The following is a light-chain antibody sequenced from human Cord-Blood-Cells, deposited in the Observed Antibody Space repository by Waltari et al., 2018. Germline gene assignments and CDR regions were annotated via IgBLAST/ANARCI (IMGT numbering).Light chain of an antibody. J-gene: IGKJ1*01. CDR1: QSVSSY. CDR3: QQRSNWPRT. Sequence: EIVLTTSPATLSLSPGERDTLSCRASQSVSSYLAWYQQKPGQAPRLLIYDASNRTTGIPARFSGSGSGTDFTLTISSLEPEDFAVYYCQQRSNWPRTFGQGTKVEIK. V-gene: IGKV3-11*01. CDR2: DAS.